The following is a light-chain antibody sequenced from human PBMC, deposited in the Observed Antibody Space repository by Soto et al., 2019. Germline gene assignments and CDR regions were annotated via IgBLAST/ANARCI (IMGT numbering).Light chain of an antibody. CDR1: QSVSSNY. CDR2: DAS. CDR3: QQYDSSPWT. Sequence: EIVLTQSPATLSLSPGERAALSCGASQSVSSNYLAWYQQKPGLAPRLLIYDASRRATGIPDRFSGSGSGADFILSIGRLEPEDFAVYYCQQYDSSPWTFGQGTKVEIK. J-gene: IGKJ1*01. V-gene: IGKV3D-20*01.